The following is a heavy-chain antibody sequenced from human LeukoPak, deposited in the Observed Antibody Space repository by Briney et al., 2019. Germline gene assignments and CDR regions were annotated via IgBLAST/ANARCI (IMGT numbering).Heavy chain of an antibody. Sequence: GASVKVSCKASGGTFSSYAISWVRQAPGQGLEWMGGIIPIFGTANYAQKFQGRVTITTGESTSTAYMELSSLRSEDTAVYYCARDPGGYSYGYGLYYMDVWGKGTTVTVSS. CDR2: IIPIFGTA. V-gene: IGHV1-69*05. CDR3: ARDPGGYSYGYGLYYMDV. J-gene: IGHJ6*03. D-gene: IGHD5-18*01. CDR1: GGTFSSYA.